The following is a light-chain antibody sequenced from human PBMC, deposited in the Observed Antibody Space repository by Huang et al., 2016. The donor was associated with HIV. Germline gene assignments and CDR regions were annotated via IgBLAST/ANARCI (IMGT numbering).Light chain of an antibody. CDR2: GAY. J-gene: IGKJ1*01. V-gene: IGKV3-15*01. Sequence: EIVMTQSPATLSVSPGERATLSCGASQSVSSNLVWYQQKPGQAPRLLMYGAYTRATGIPARVSGSGSGTEFTLTISSLQSEDFAVYYCQQYNSWPWTFGQGTKVEIK. CDR1: QSVSSN. CDR3: QQYNSWPWT.